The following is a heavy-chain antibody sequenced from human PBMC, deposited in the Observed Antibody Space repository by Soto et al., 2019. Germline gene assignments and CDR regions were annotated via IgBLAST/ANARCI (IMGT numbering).Heavy chain of an antibody. CDR2: IKQDGSEK. V-gene: IGHV3-7*01. CDR1: GFTFTSYA. D-gene: IGHD6-6*01. Sequence: GGSLRLSCAASGFTFTSYALSWVRQAPGKGLEWVASIKQDGSEKSYVDSVEGRFTISRDNAKNSLYLQMDSLRVGDTAVYYCARGGVYSTSSLPRFYYYAMDVWGQGTTVTVSS. CDR3: ARGGVYSTSSLPRFYYYAMDV. J-gene: IGHJ6*02.